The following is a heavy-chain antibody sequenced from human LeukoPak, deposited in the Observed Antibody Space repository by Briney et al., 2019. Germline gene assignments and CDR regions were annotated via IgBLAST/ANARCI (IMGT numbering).Heavy chain of an antibody. CDR3: ARGNYDFKAPIDY. CDR2: ISSSSSTI. Sequence: GGSLRLSCAASGFTFSSYSMNWVRQAPGKGLEWVSYISSSSSTIYYADSVKGRFTISRDNAKNSLYLQMNSLRAEDTAVYYCARGNYDFKAPIDYWGQGTLVTVSS. D-gene: IGHD3-3*01. V-gene: IGHV3-48*04. J-gene: IGHJ4*02. CDR1: GFTFSSYS.